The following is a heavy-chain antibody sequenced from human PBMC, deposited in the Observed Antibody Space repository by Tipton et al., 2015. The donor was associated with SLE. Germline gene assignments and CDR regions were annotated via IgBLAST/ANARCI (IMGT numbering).Heavy chain of an antibody. J-gene: IGHJ5*02. CDR3: ARRLTIFGVVIENWFDP. CDR2: IYTSGST. CDR1: GGSISSGSYY. Sequence: TLSLTCTVSGGSISSGSYYWSWLRQPAGKGLEWVGHIYTSGSTNYNPSLKSRVTISVDTSKNQFSLNLNSVTAADTAVYYCARRLTIFGVVIENWFDPWGQGTLVTVSS. D-gene: IGHD3-3*01. V-gene: IGHV4-61*09.